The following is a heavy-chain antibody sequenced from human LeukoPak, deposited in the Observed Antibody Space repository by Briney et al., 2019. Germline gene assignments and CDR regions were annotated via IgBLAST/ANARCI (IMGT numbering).Heavy chain of an antibody. J-gene: IGHJ6*02. V-gene: IGHV1-46*03. D-gene: IGHD2-2*01. CDR1: GYTFTSYY. Sequence: ASVKVSCKASGYTFTSYYMHWVRQAPGQGLEWMGIINPSGGSTSYAQKFQGRVTMTRDTSTSTVYMELSSLRSEDTAVYYCARDVLSCSSTNCYYRAVDGMDVWGQGTTVTVSS. CDR3: ARDVLSCSSTNCYYRAVDGMDV. CDR2: INPSGGST.